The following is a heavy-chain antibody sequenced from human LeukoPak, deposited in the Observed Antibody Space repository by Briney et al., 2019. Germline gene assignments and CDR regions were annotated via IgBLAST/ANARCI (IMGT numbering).Heavy chain of an antibody. CDR3: AKDRQRLLRYFDWGFDY. J-gene: IGHJ4*02. D-gene: IGHD3-9*01. CDR2: ISGSGGST. CDR1: GFTFGSYA. Sequence: GGSLRLSCAASGFTFGSYAMSWVRQAPGKGLEWVSAISGSGGSTYYADSVKGRFTSSRDNSKNTLYLQMNSLRAEDTAVYYCAKDRQRLLRYFDWGFDYWGQGTLVTVSS. V-gene: IGHV3-23*01.